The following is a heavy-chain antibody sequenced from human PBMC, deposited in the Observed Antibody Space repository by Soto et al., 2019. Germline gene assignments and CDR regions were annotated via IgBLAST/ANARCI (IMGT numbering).Heavy chain of an antibody. J-gene: IGHJ5*02. CDR2: INPNSGGT. V-gene: IGHV1-2*02. CDR1: GYTFTGYY. CDR3: ARGARTGYSSSWYGNWFDP. D-gene: IGHD6-13*01. Sequence: ASVKVSCKASGYTFTGYYMHWVRQAPGQGLEWMGWINPNSGGTNYAQKFQGTVTMTRDTSISTAYMELSRLRSDDTAVYYCARGARTGYSSSWYGNWFDPWGQGTLVTVSS.